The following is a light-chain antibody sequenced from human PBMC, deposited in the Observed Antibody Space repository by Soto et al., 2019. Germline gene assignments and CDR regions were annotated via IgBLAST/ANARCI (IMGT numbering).Light chain of an antibody. CDR1: SSDVGSYNL. CDR3: CSYAGSSTSYV. V-gene: IGLV2-23*02. Sequence: QSALTQPASVSGSPGQSITISCTGTSSDVGSYNLVSWYQQHPGKAPKLMIYEVSKRPSGVSNRFSGSKSGNTASLTISGLQAEDEADYYCCSYAGSSTSYVFGPGTKVTVL. J-gene: IGLJ1*01. CDR2: EVS.